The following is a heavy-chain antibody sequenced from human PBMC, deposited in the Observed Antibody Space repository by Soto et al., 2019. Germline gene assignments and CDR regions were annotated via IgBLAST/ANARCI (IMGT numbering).Heavy chain of an antibody. V-gene: IGHV3-64D*06. CDR3: VKDRYYYDSSSYRSAY. J-gene: IGHJ4*02. D-gene: IGHD3-22*01. CDR1: GFTFSSYA. CDR2: ITSNGGTT. Sequence: PGGSLRLSCSASGFTFSSYAMHWVRQAPGKRLEYVSAITSNGGTTYYADSVKGRFTISRDNSKNTLYLQMSSLRVEDTAVYYCVKDRYYYDSSSYRSAYWGQGTLVTVSS.